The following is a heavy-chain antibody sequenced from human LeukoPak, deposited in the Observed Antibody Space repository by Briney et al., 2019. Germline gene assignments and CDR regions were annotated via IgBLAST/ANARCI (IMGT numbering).Heavy chain of an antibody. CDR3: VARDVLLWFGETSFDY. D-gene: IGHD3-10*01. V-gene: IGHV1-8*02. J-gene: IGHJ4*02. Sequence: ASVKVSCKASGYTLTSYYMHWVRQATGQGLEWMGWMNPNSGNTGYAQKFQGRVTMTRNTSISTAYMELSSLRSEDTAVYYCVARDVLLWFGETSFDYWGQGTLVTVSS. CDR2: MNPNSGNT. CDR1: GYTLTSYY.